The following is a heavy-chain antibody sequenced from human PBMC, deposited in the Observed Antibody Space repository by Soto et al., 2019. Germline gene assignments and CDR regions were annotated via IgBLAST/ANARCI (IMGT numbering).Heavy chain of an antibody. D-gene: IGHD4-17*01. J-gene: IGHJ4*02. CDR2: IYYSGST. V-gene: IGHV4-59*01. CDR3: VRDYGDYVWDY. Sequence: SETLSLTCTVSGGSISSYYWSWIRQPPREGLEWIGYIYYSGSTNYNPSLTSRVTISVDTSKNQFSLKLSPVTAADTAVYYCVRDYGDYVWDYWGQGTLVTVSS. CDR1: GGSISSYY.